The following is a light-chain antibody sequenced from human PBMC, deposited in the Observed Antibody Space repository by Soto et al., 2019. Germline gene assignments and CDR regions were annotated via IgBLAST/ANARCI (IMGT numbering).Light chain of an antibody. CDR1: SSDVGSYNL. V-gene: IGLV2-23*01. CDR2: EGS. Sequence: QSVLTQPASVSGSPGQSITISCTGTSSDVGSYNLVSWYQQHPGKAPKLMIYEGSKRPSGVSNRFSGSKSGNTASLTISGLQAEDEADYYCCSYAGSSTYVFGTGTKHRP. J-gene: IGLJ1*01. CDR3: CSYAGSSTYV.